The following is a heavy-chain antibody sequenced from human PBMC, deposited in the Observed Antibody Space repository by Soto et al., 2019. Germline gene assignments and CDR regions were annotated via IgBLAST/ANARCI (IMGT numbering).Heavy chain of an antibody. J-gene: IGHJ4*02. D-gene: IGHD5-12*01. V-gene: IGHV5-51*01. Sequence: GESLKISCKGSGYSFTSYWIGWVRQMPGKGLEWMGIIYPGDSDTRYSPSFQGQVTISADKSISTAYLPWSSLRASDTAMYYCARRPFEMATIAPFDYWGQGTLVTVSS. CDR1: GYSFTSYW. CDR2: IYPGDSDT. CDR3: ARRPFEMATIAPFDY.